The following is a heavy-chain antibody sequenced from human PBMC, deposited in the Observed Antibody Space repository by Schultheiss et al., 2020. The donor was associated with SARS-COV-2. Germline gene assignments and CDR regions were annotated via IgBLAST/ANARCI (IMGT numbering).Heavy chain of an antibody. V-gene: IGHV3-30*03. D-gene: IGHD4-11*01. CDR2: ISYDGSNK. J-gene: IGHJ4*02. CDR1: GFTFSSYG. Sequence: GGSLRLSCAASGFTFSSYGMHWVRQAPGKGLEWVAVISYDGSNKYYADSVKGRFTISRDNSKNTLYLQMNSLRAEDTAVYYCAREKMGDYRYFDYWGQGTLVTVSS. CDR3: AREKMGDYRYFDY.